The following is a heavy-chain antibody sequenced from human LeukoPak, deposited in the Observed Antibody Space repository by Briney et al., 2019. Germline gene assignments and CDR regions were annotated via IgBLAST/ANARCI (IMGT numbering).Heavy chain of an antibody. Sequence: PGGSLRLSCAASGFTFSTFWMHWVRQAPGKGLVWVSGINSDGSSTTYADSVKGRFTISRDNAKNSLYLQMSNLRAEDTAVYFCATELRPNDYWGQGTLVAVSS. J-gene: IGHJ4*02. D-gene: IGHD4-17*01. V-gene: IGHV3-74*03. CDR3: ATELRPNDY. CDR2: INSDGSST. CDR1: GFTFSTFW.